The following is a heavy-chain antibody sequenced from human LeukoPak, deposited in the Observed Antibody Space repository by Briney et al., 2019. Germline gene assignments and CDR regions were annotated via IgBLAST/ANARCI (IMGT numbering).Heavy chain of an antibody. J-gene: IGHJ4*02. CDR1: GYSISSGYY. CDR3: ASDILTGYYQELDY. CDR2: IYHSGSP. V-gene: IGHV4-38-2*02. Sequence: PSETLSLTCTVSGYSISSGYYWGWIRQPPGKGLEWIGSIYHSGSPYYNPSLKSRVTISVDTSKNQFSLTLSSVTAADTAVYYCASDILTGYYQELDYWGQGTLVTVSS. D-gene: IGHD3-9*01.